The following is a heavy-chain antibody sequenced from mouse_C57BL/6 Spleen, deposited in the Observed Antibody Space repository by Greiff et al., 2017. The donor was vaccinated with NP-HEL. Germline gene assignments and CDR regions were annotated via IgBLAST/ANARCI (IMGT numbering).Heavy chain of an antibody. J-gene: IGHJ3*01. Sequence: QVQLKESGAELVRPGASVKLSCKASGYTFTDYYINWVKQRPGQGLEWIARIYPGSGNTYYNEKFKGKATLTAEKSSSTAYMQLSSLTSEDSAVYFCARSGSYYYGSSPWFAYWGQGTLVTVSA. CDR2: IYPGSGNT. D-gene: IGHD1-1*01. CDR1: GYTFTDYY. V-gene: IGHV1-76*01. CDR3: ARSGSYYYGSSPWFAY.